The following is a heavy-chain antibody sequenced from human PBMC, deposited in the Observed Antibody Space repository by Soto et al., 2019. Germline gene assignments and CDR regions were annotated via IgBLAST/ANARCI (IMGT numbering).Heavy chain of an antibody. CDR1: GFTFNNYA. J-gene: IGHJ4*02. CDR2: ISGSGGTT. Sequence: GGSLRLSCEASGFTFNNYAMSWVRQAPGKGLEWVSAISGSGGTTPYADSVKGRFTISRDNSKNKVSLQMDSLRVEDTAMYYCAKAVSTIATSTILHYWGQGTLVTVSS. D-gene: IGHD6-13*01. V-gene: IGHV3-23*01. CDR3: AKAVSTIATSTILHY.